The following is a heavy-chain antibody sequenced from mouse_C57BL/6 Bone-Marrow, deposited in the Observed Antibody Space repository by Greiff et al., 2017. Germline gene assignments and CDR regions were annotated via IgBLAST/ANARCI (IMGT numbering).Heavy chain of an antibody. Sequence: EVHLVESGGGLVKPGGSLKLSCAASGFTFSSYTMSWVRQTPEKRLEWVATISGGGGNTYYPDSVKGRFTISRDNAKNTLYLQMSSLSAEDTALYYFERNLITTVVPFAYWGQETLVTVSA. D-gene: IGHD1-1*01. CDR2: ISGGGGNT. V-gene: IGHV5-9*01. CDR3: ERNLITTVVPFAY. CDR1: GFTFSSYT. J-gene: IGHJ3*01.